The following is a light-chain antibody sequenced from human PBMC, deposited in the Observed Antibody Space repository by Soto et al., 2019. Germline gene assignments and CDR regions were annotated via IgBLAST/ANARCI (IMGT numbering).Light chain of an antibody. CDR3: QQANSFPLT. V-gene: IGKV3-15*01. CDR1: QSVSSN. Sequence: PGSPAHLSCRASQSVSSNLAWYQQKPGQAPRLLIYGASTRATGIPARFSGSGSGTDFTLTISSLQPEDFATYYCQQANSFPLTFGGGTKVDIK. J-gene: IGKJ4*01. CDR2: GAS.